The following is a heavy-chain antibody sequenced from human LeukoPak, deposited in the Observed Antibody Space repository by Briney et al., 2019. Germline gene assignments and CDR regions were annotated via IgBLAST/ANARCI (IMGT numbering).Heavy chain of an antibody. V-gene: IGHV3-33*06. CDR2: IWYDGSNK. CDR1: GFTFSSYG. Sequence: GGSLRLSCAASGFTFSSYGMHWVRQAPGKGLKWVAVIWYDGSNKYYADSVKGRFTISRDNSKNTLYLQMNSLRAEDTAVYYCAKGSVWRTTVTMVDYWGQGTLVTVSS. J-gene: IGHJ4*02. D-gene: IGHD4-17*01. CDR3: AKGSVWRTTVTMVDY.